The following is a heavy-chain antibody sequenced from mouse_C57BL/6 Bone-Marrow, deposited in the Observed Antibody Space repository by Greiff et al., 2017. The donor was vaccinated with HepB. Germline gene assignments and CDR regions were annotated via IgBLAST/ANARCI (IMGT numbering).Heavy chain of an antibody. CDR2: INPNNGGT. J-gene: IGHJ2*01. V-gene: IGHV1-18*01. D-gene: IGHD1-1*01. Sequence: EVQLQESGPELVKPGASVKIPCKASGYKFTNYNMDWVKQSHGKSLEWIGDINPNNGGTIYNQKFKGKATLTVDKSSSTAYMELRSLTSEDTAVYYCARGDYGSDYWGQGTTLTVSS. CDR1: GYKFTNYN. CDR3: ARGDYGSDY.